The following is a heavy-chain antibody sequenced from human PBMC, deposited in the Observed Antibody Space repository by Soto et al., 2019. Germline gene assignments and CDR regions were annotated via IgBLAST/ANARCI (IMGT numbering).Heavy chain of an antibody. J-gene: IGHJ4*02. D-gene: IGHD6-13*01. CDR2: ISGSGGST. CDR1: GFTFSSYA. CDR3: AKDRSGYTSSWSPYDY. Sequence: GSLRLSCAASGFTFSSYAMSWVRQAPGKGLEWVSTISGSGGSTYYADSVKGRFTISRDNSKNTLYLQMNSLRAEDTAVYYCAKDRSGYTSSWSPYDYWGQGTLVTVSS. V-gene: IGHV3-23*01.